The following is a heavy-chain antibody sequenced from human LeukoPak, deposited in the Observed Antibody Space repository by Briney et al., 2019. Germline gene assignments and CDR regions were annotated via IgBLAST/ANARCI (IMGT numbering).Heavy chain of an antibody. Sequence: GGSLTLSCTASGFTFSSYSMKGLRRAPGKGREWVSSISCSSSYIYYADSVKGRFTISRDNAKHSLYLQMNSLRAEDTAVYYCARDSITMVRGVIITNAYFDYWGQGTLVTVSS. D-gene: IGHD3-10*01. V-gene: IGHV3-21*01. CDR2: ISCSSSYI. J-gene: IGHJ4*02. CDR1: GFTFSSYS. CDR3: ARDSITMVRGVIITNAYFDY.